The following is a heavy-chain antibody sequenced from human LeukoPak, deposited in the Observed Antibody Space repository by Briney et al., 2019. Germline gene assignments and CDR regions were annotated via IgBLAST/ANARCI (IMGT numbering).Heavy chain of an antibody. CDR2: INSDGSRA. D-gene: IGHD6-13*01. CDR1: GFTFSSYW. J-gene: IGHJ4*02. CDR3: ARHIAAAGPGFDY. Sequence: GGSLRLSCAASGFTFSSYWMHWVRQAPGKGLVWVSRINSDGSRASYADSVKGRFTISRDNAKNTLYLQMNSLRAEDTAVYYCARHIAAAGPGFDYWGQGTLVTVSS. V-gene: IGHV3-74*01.